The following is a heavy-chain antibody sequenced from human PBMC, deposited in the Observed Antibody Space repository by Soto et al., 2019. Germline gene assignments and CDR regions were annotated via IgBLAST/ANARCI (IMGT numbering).Heavy chain of an antibody. D-gene: IGHD4-17*01. CDR1: GFTFSSYS. V-gene: IGHV3-48*01. Sequence: PGGSLRLSCAASGFTFSSYSMNWVRQAPGKGLEWVSYISSSSSTIYYADSVKGRFTISRDNAKNSLYLQMNSLRAEDTAVYYCARREEVTTGDAFDIWGQGTMVTVSS. CDR2: ISSSSSTI. CDR3: ARREEVTTGDAFDI. J-gene: IGHJ3*02.